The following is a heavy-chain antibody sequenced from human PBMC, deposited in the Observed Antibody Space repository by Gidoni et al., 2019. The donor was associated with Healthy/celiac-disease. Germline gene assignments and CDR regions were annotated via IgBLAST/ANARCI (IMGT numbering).Heavy chain of an antibody. CDR3: AKGGSERGYYFDY. D-gene: IGHD3-10*01. Sequence: EVQLSESGRGLVQPGGSLRPSCAASRLPFSSYAMSWVRQAPGKGLEWVSAISGSGGSTYYADSVKGRFTISRDNSKNTLYLQMNSLRAEDTAVYYCAKGGSERGYYFDYWGQGTLVTVSS. CDR2: ISGSGGST. CDR1: RLPFSSYA. V-gene: IGHV3-23*01. J-gene: IGHJ4*02.